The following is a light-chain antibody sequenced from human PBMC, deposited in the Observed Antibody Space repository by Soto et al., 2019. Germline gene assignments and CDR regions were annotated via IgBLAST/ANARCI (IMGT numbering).Light chain of an antibody. V-gene: IGKV3D-20*02. J-gene: IGKJ4*02. CDR1: QSVSSSY. CDR2: DVS. Sequence: EIVLTQSPGTLSLSPGERATLSCRASQSVSSSYLAWYQQKPGQAPRLLIYDVSNRATGIPARFSGSGSGTDFSLTISSLEPEDFAVYYCQQRSHWPRTFGGGTKVDIK. CDR3: QQRSHWPRT.